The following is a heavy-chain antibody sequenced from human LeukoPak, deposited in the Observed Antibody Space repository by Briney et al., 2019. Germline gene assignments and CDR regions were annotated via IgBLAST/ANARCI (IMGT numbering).Heavy chain of an antibody. D-gene: IGHD6-13*01. V-gene: IGHV4-34*01. CDR3: AGGVAAVSDV. CDR2: INHSGST. CDR1: GGSFSGYY. Sequence: KSSETLSLTCAVYGGSFSGYYRSWIRQPPGKGLEWIGEINHSGSTNYNPSLKSRVTISVDTSKNQFSLKLSSVTAADTAVYYCAGGVAAVSDVWGKGTTVTVSS. J-gene: IGHJ6*04.